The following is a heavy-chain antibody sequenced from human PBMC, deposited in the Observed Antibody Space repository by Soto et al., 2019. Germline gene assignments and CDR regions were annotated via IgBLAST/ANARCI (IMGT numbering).Heavy chain of an antibody. CDR3: ARDRLRGYDSSGFYS. CDR2: INPSDGNR. J-gene: IGHJ4*02. Sequence: ASVKVSCKASGYTFTCYGISWVRQAPGQGLEWMGWINPSDGNRNFAQKFEDRVTMTTATSTNTVFLELRSLKSDDTAIYYCARDRLRGYDSSGFYSWGQGTTVTVSS. CDR1: GYTFTCYG. D-gene: IGHD3-22*01. V-gene: IGHV1-18*01.